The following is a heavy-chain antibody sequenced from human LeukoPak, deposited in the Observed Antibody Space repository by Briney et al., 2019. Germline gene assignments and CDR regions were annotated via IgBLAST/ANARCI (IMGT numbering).Heavy chain of an antibody. D-gene: IGHD3-22*01. J-gene: IGHJ4*02. CDR3: ARIYLYESGGYYRHFDL. Sequence: GGSLRLFCAASGFTFSSYCMSWVRQAPGKGLECVANINEDGSEKKYVDSVKGRFTFSRDNARKSLSLQMDSLRAEDTAVYYCARIYLYESGGYYRHFDLWGQGSLVTVSS. CDR2: INEDGSEK. CDR1: GFTFSSYC. V-gene: IGHV3-7*01.